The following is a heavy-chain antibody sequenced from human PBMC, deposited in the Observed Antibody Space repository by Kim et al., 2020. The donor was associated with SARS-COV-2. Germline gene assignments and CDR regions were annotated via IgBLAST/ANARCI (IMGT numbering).Heavy chain of an antibody. V-gene: IGHV3-48*03. CDR1: GFTFSSYE. Sequence: GGSLRLSCAASGFTFSSYEMNWVRQAPGKGLEWVSYISSSGSTIYYADSVKGRFTISRDNAKNSLYLQLNSLRAEDTAVYYCARDQAAREFDYWGQGTLVTVSS. CDR2: ISSSGSTI. CDR3: ARDQAAREFDY. D-gene: IGHD6-6*01. J-gene: IGHJ4*02.